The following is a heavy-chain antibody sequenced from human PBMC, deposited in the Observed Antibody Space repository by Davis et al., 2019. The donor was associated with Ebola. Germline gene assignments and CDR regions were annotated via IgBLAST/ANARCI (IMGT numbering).Heavy chain of an antibody. CDR2: IKSDGSTK. D-gene: IGHD1-20*01. Sequence: GESLKISCAASGFTFSSYWMHWVRQAPGKGLVWVSRIKSDGSTKSYADSVKGRFTISRDNSKNTLYLQMNSLRAEDTAVYYCARDLLTGTTWDYWGQGTLVTVSS. CDR3: ARDLLTGTTWDY. CDR1: GFTFSSYW. J-gene: IGHJ4*02. V-gene: IGHV3-74*01.